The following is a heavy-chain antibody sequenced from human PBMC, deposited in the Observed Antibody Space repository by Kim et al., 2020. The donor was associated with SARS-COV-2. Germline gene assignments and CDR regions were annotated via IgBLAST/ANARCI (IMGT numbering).Heavy chain of an antibody. CDR1: GFTFSSYW. CDR3: ARVNYYYYGMDV. CDR2: INSDGSST. Sequence: GGSLRLSCAASGFTFSSYWMHWVRQAPGKGLVWVSRINSDGSSTSYADSVKGRFTISRDNAKNTLYLQMNSLRAEDTAVYYCARVNYYYYGMDVWGQGTTVTVSS. J-gene: IGHJ6*02. V-gene: IGHV3-74*01.